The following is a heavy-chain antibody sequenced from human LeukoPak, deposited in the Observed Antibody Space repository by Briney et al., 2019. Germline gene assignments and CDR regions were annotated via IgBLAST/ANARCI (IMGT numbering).Heavy chain of an antibody. CDR1: GFTFSSYG. Sequence: GRSLRLSCAASGFTFSSYGMHWVRQAPGKGLEWVAVMSYDGSNKYYADSVKGRFTISRDNSKNTLYLQMNSLRPEDTAMYYCASDSAGYYGHIDYWGQGTLVTVSS. V-gene: IGHV3-30*03. J-gene: IGHJ4*02. D-gene: IGHD3-22*01. CDR2: MSYDGSNK. CDR3: ASDSAGYYGHIDY.